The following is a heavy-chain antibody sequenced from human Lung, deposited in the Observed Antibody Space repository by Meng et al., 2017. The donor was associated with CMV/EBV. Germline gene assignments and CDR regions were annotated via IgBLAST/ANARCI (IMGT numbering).Heavy chain of an antibody. D-gene: IGHD2-15*01. Sequence: GESLKISCEGSGYSFTGYWIAWVRQMPGRGLEWMGIIYPGDSDTRYSPSFQGQVTISADKSISTAYLQWSSLKASDTAMYYCARHPAFVYCSHTTACPYYFDYWGQGTQVTVSS. CDR1: GYSFTGYW. CDR3: ARHPAFVYCSHTTACPYYFDY. V-gene: IGHV5-51*01. CDR2: IYPGDSDT. J-gene: IGHJ4*02.